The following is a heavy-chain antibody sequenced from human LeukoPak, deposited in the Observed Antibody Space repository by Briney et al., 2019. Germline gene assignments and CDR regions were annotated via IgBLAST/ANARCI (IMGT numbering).Heavy chain of an antibody. D-gene: IGHD2-15*01. CDR3: ARSSGYCSGGSCYSTPTHPFDY. CDR1: GYSISSGYY. V-gene: IGHV4-38-2*02. Sequence: SETLSLTCTVSGYSISSGYYWGWIRQPPGKGLEWIGSIYHSGSTNYNPSLKSRVTMSVDTSKNQFSLKLSSVTAADTAVYYCARSSGYCSGGSCYSTPTHPFDYWGQGTLVTVSS. CDR2: IYHSGST. J-gene: IGHJ4*02.